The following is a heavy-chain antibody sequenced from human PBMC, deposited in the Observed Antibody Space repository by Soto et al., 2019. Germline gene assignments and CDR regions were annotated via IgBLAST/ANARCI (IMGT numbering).Heavy chain of an antibody. CDR1: GGSISSYY. CDR3: ARDRRYYYDSSGYPLDYYYYGMDV. V-gene: IGHV4-59*01. CDR2: IYYSGSK. J-gene: IGHJ6*02. D-gene: IGHD3-22*01. Sequence: SETLSLTCTVSGGSISSYYWSWIRQPPGKGLEWIWYIYYSGSKNYNPSLKSRVTISVDTSKNQFSLKLSSVTAADTDVYYCARDRRYYYDSSGYPLDYYYYGMDVWGQGTTVTVSS.